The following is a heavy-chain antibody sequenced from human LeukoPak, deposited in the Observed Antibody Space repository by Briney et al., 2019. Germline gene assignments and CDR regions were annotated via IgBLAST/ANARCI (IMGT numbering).Heavy chain of an antibody. CDR3: ARLDPPFHSDSRGFDY. Sequence: PSETLSLTCTVSGGSISSYYWSWIRQPPGEGLEWIGYIYYSGSTNYNPSLKSRVTISVDTSKNQFSLNLTSVTAADSAVYYCARLDPPFHSDSRGFDYWGQGTPVTVSS. V-gene: IGHV4-59*08. CDR2: IYYSGST. CDR1: GGSISSYY. D-gene: IGHD3-22*01. J-gene: IGHJ4*02.